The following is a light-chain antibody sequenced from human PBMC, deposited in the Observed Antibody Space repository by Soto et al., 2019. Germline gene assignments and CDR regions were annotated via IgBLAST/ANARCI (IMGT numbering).Light chain of an antibody. CDR1: QSVSSN. Sequence: EIVMTQSPATLSVSPGERATLSCRASQSVSSNLAWYQQKFGQAPRLLIYGASTRATDIPARFSGSGSGTEFTLTISSLQSEDFAVYYCQQYNNWPRALTFGGGTKVEIK. CDR3: QQYNNWPRALT. CDR2: GAS. V-gene: IGKV3-15*01. J-gene: IGKJ4*01.